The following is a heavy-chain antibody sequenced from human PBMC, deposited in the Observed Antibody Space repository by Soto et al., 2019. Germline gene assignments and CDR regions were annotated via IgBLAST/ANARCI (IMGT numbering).Heavy chain of an antibody. Sequence: GGSLRLSCAASGFTFSSCAMGWVRQAPGKGLEWVSAISGSGGSTYYADSVKGRFTISRDNSKNTLYLQMNSLRAEDTAVYYCAKGEVLLWFGGSRIDPWGQGTLVTVSS. CDR3: AKGEVLLWFGGSRIDP. J-gene: IGHJ5*02. CDR2: ISGSGGST. CDR1: GFTFSSCA. D-gene: IGHD3-10*01. V-gene: IGHV3-23*01.